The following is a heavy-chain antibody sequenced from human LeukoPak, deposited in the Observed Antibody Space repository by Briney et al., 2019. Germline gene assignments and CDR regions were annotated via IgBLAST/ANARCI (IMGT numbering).Heavy chain of an antibody. CDR1: GFTFSDYY. Sequence: GGSLRLSCAASGFTFSDYYMSWIRQAPGKGLEWVSYISSSSSYTNYADSVKGRFAISRDNAKNSLYLQMNSLRAEDTAVYYCAREQWLVDYYYYGMDVWGQGTTVTVSS. CDR2: ISSSSSYT. J-gene: IGHJ6*02. CDR3: AREQWLVDYYYYGMDV. D-gene: IGHD6-19*01. V-gene: IGHV3-11*06.